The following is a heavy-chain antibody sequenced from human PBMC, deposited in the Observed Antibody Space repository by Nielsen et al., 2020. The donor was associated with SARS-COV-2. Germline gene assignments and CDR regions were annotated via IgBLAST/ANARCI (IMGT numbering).Heavy chain of an antibody. CDR3: ARDRVTMVRGVPYYYGMDV. D-gene: IGHD3-10*01. V-gene: IGHV3-30-3*01. Sequence: VRQAPGKGLEWVAVISYDGSNKYYADSVKGRFIISRDNSKNTLYLQMNSLRAEDTAVYYCARDRVTMVRGVPYYYGMDVWGQVTTVTVSS. J-gene: IGHJ6*02. CDR2: ISYDGSNK.